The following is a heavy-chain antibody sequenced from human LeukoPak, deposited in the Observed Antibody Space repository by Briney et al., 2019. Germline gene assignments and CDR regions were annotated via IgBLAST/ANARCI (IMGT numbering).Heavy chain of an antibody. CDR1: GASINNNF. J-gene: IGHJ5*02. Sequence: SETLSLTCTVSGASINNNFWTWIRQPPGKGLEWIGYIYYSGSTNYNPSLKSRVTISVDTSKNQLSLKLSSVTAADTAVYYCARERYDFWSGYSYKWFDPWGQGTRVIVSS. CDR3: ARERYDFWSGYSYKWFDP. D-gene: IGHD3-3*01. CDR2: IYYSGST. V-gene: IGHV4-59*01.